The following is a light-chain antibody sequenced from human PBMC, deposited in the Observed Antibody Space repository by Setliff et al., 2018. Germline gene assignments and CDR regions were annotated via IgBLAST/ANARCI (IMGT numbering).Light chain of an antibody. J-gene: IGLJ1*01. V-gene: IGLV2-14*01. CDR2: DIN. CDR1: SSDVGGYNS. CDR3: SSYTTTGTRRGV. Sequence: QSVLTQPASVSGSPGQSITISCTGTSSDVGGYNSVSWYQQQPGKAPKLMIYDINRRPSGVSSRFSGSKSGNTASLTISGLQTEDEADYYCSSYTTTGTRRGVFGPGTKVTVL.